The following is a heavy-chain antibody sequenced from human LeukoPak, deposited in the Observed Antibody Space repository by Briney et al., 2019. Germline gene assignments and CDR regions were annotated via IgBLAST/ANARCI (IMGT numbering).Heavy chain of an antibody. CDR2: IRYDGSNK. Sequence: GGSLRLSCAASGFTFSSYGMHWVRQAPGKGLEWVAFIRYDGSNKYYADSVKGRFTISRDNSKNTLYLQMNSLRAEDTAVYYCAKIWTYYYNSSGPDYWGQGTLVTVSS. CDR1: GFTFSSYG. V-gene: IGHV3-30*02. D-gene: IGHD3-22*01. CDR3: AKIWTYYYNSSGPDY. J-gene: IGHJ4*02.